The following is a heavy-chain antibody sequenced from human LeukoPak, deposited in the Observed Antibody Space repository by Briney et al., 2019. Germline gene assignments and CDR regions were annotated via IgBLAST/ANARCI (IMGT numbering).Heavy chain of an antibody. CDR3: AREGSDGYLFDY. Sequence: SQTLSLTCAISVDSVSSNSASWDWIRPSPSRGLEWLGRTYYRSKWYNDYAVSVKSRVTINPDTSKNQFSLQLNSVTPEDTAVYYCAREGSDGYLFDYWGQGSLVIVSS. CDR2: TYYRSKWYN. CDR1: VDSVSSNSAS. J-gene: IGHJ4*02. D-gene: IGHD3-22*01. V-gene: IGHV6-1*01.